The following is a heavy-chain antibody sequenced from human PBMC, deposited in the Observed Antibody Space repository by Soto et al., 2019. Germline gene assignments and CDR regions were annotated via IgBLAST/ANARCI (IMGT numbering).Heavy chain of an antibody. CDR3: ARYRREAVAGYTLDN. Sequence: PSETLSLTCTFSVVSISSNYWTCIRHPPGKGLEWIGYVYNSGSTNYNPSLKSRVTISEDTSKSQFSLKVNSMTAADTAVYYCARYRREAVAGYTLDNGGQG. CDR1: VVSISSNY. V-gene: IGHV4-59*01. D-gene: IGHD6-13*01. CDR2: VYNSGST. J-gene: IGHJ4*02.